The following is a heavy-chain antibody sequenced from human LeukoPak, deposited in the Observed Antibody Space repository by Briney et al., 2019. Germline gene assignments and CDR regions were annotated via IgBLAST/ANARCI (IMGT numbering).Heavy chain of an antibody. V-gene: IGHV4-34*01. D-gene: IGHD2-15*01. CDR2: INHSGST. J-gene: IGHJ6*02. Sequence: SETLSLTCAVYGGSFSDYYWSWIRQPPGKGLERIGEINHSGSTNYNPSLKSRVTISVDTSKNQFSLKLSSVTAADTAVYYCASITPDCSGGSCYSPRYYYYGMDVWGQGTTVTVSS. CDR3: ASITPDCSGGSCYSPRYYYYGMDV. CDR1: GGSFSDYY.